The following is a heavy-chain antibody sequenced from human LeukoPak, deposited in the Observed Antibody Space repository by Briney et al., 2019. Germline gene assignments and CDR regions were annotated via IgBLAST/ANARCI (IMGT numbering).Heavy chain of an antibody. J-gene: IGHJ3*02. V-gene: IGHV4-4*07. CDR1: GGSISSYY. D-gene: IGHD1-7*01. CDR2: IYTSGST. Sequence: SETLSLTCTVSGGSISSYYWSWIRQPAGKGLEWIGRIYTSGSTNYNPSLKSRVTMSVDTSKYQFSLKLSSVTAADTAVYYCARVRKLSLGSHDDAFDIWGQGTMVTVSS. CDR3: ARVRKLSLGSHDDAFDI.